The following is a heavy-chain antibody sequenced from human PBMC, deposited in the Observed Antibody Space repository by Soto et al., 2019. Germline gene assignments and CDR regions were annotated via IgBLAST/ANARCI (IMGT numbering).Heavy chain of an antibody. J-gene: IGHJ5*01. V-gene: IGHV2-5*02. CDR1: GFSLTNSGVG. CDR2: IYWDNDR. Sequence: QITLKESGPTLVEPTQTLTLTCSFSGFSLTNSGVGVGWFRQAPGTALECLGIIYWDNDRRYNPSLKTRLTITKDTSKNHVVLSMTYMEPVDTGTYYCAHRGTYSGYWDVGWCDSWGQGTPGTVS. D-gene: IGHD6-25*01. CDR3: AHRGTYSGYWDVGWCDS.